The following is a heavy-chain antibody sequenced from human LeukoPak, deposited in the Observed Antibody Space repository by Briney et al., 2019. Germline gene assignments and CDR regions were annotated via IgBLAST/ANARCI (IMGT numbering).Heavy chain of an antibody. D-gene: IGHD2-2*01. CDR3: ARGRYLYCSSTSCYASAFDI. CDR2: MNPNSGNT. CDR1: GYTFTSYD. Sequence: ASVTVSCKASGYTFTSYDINWVRQAPGQGLEWMGWMNPNSGNTGYAQKFQGRVTMTRNTSISTAYMELSSLRSEDTAVYYCARGRYLYCSSTSCYASAFDIWGQGTMVTVSS. J-gene: IGHJ3*02. V-gene: IGHV1-8*01.